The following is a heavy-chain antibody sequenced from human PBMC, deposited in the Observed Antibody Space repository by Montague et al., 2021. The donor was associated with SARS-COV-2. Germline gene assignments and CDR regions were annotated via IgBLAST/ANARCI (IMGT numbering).Heavy chain of an antibody. CDR1: GGSLSCFY. D-gene: IGHD2-15*01. CDR2: ISYSGST. CDR3: ARHYSATLPAVY. Sequence: SETLSLTCTVSGGSLSCFYWSWFRQPPGKGLEWIGYISYSGSTNYNPSLTSRVTMSVDTSKNQFSLKVNSVTAADTAVYYCARHYSATLPAVYWGQGTLVTVSS. V-gene: IGHV4-59*08. J-gene: IGHJ4*02.